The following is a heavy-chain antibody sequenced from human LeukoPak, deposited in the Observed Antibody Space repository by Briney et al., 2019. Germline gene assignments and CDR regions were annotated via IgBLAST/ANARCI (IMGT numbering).Heavy chain of an antibody. CDR2: SDLEDAET. CDR1: GYSLSELS. D-gene: IGHD6-13*01. Sequence: ASVKVSFKVSGYSLSELSMHWVRQAPGKGLEWMAGSDLEDAETVYAQHFQDRVTMTEDTSTDTAYMELSSLRSEDSAVYYCATGASAGMRGLDVWGQGTTVTVSS. CDR3: ATGASAGMRGLDV. J-gene: IGHJ6*02. V-gene: IGHV1-24*01.